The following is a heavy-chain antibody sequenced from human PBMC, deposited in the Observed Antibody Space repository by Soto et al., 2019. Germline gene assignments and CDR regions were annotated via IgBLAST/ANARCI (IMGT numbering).Heavy chain of an antibody. CDR2: IYSGGVT. J-gene: IGHJ6*02. CDR3: ARDPSTTGYYGLDV. V-gene: IGHV3-53*01. Sequence: PGGSLRLSCAASGFTVKNYQMNWVRQAPGKGLEWVSVIYSGGVTYYPDSVKGRFTIIRDTSRNTVYLQMNSLRADDTAIYYCARDPSTTGYYGLDVWGHGTTVAVSS. CDR1: GFTVKNYQ.